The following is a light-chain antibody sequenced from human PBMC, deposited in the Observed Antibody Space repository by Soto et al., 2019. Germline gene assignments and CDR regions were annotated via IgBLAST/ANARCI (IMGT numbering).Light chain of an antibody. V-gene: IGKV3-20*01. CDR2: GAS. CDR3: QQYGNSSFT. J-gene: IGKJ5*01. CDR1: QSISSTS. Sequence: EIVLTQSPGTLSVSLGERATLSCRASQSISSTSLAWYQQKPGQAPRLLIYGASTRATGIPDRFSGSESGTDFTLTISRLEPEDFVVYYCQQYGNSSFTFGQGTRLEIK.